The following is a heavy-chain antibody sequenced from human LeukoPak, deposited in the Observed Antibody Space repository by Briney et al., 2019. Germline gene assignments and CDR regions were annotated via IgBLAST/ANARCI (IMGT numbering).Heavy chain of an antibody. CDR1: GGSISSYY. J-gene: IGHJ4*02. Sequence: PSETLSLTCTVSGGSISSYYWSWIRQPAGKGLEWIGRIYTSGSTNYNPSLKSRVTMSVDTSTNQFSLKLSSVTAADTAVYYCARERSKQWLVQGGAFDYWGQGTLVTVSS. V-gene: IGHV4-4*07. D-gene: IGHD6-19*01. CDR2: IYTSGST. CDR3: ARERSKQWLVQGGAFDY.